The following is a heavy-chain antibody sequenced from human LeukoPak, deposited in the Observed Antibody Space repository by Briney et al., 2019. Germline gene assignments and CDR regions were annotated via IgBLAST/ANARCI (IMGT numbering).Heavy chain of an antibody. D-gene: IGHD4/OR15-4a*01. CDR1: GYTFTRHF. Sequence: ASVKVSCKASGYTFTRHFIHWVRRAPGQGREWMGIINPGGGYTKFAQKFQGRVTMSTDTSTSTVYMELSSLRSEDTAVYYCARDGANYAFDICGQGTMVTVSS. J-gene: IGHJ3*02. V-gene: IGHV1-46*01. CDR2: INPGGGYT. CDR3: ARDGANYAFDI.